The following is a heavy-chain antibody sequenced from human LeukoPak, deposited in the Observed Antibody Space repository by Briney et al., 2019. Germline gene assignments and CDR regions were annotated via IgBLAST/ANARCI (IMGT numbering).Heavy chain of an antibody. CDR3: AKDVDSGSYYFDY. Sequence: PGGSLRLSCAASGFTVSSNYMSWVRQAPGKGLEWVSAISGSGGTTYYADSVKGRFTISRDHSKNTLYLKMNRLRAEDTDVYYCAKDVDSGSYYFDYWGQGTLVTVSS. V-gene: IGHV3-23*01. CDR2: ISGSGGTT. CDR1: GFTVSSNY. J-gene: IGHJ4*02. D-gene: IGHD1-26*01.